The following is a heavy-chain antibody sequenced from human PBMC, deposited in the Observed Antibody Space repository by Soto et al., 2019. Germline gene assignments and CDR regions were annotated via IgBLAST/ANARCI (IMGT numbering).Heavy chain of an antibody. CDR2: IRSQTDGGTT. CDR3: TTDPWYSNSHHYVMDL. CDR1: EFTFTNAW. D-gene: IGHD6-6*01. V-gene: IGHV3-15*01. J-gene: IGHJ6*02. Sequence: EVQLVESGGGLARPGGSLRVSCAAAEFTFTNAWMSWVRQAPGKGLEWVARIRSQTDGGTTDYATPVKGRFTISREDSKNTLYLQMNSLRTEDTAVYFCTTDPWYSNSHHYVMDLWGPGTTVTVSS.